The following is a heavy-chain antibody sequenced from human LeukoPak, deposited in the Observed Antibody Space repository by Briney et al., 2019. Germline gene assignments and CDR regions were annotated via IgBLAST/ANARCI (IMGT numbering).Heavy chain of an antibody. CDR1: GGSISSYY. D-gene: IGHD1-26*01. J-gene: IGHJ6*03. Sequence: SETLSLTCTVSGGSISSYYWSWIRQPPRKGLEWIGYIYYSGSTNYNPSLKSRVTISVDTSKNQFSLKLSSVTAADTAVYYCSGSYLYYYYYYMHVWGKGTTVTISS. CDR2: IYYSGST. V-gene: IGHV4-59*01. CDR3: SGSYLYYYYYYMHV.